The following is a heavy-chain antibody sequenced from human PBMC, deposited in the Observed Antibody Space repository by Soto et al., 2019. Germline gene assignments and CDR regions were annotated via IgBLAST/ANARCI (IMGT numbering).Heavy chain of an antibody. V-gene: IGHV1-2*04. J-gene: IGHJ6*02. CDR3: ARVPIITGSSSSNYYYYGMDA. CDR2: INPNSGGT. Sequence: ASVKVSCKASGYTFTGYYMHWVRQAPGQGLEWMGWINPNSGGTNYAQKFQGWVTMTRDTSISTAYMELSRLRSDDTAVYYCARVPIITGSSSSNYYYYGMDAWGQGTTVTVSS. CDR1: GYTFTGYY. D-gene: IGHD6-6*01.